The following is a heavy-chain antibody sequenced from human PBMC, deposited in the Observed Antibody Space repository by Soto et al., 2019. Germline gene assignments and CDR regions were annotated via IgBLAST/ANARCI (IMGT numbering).Heavy chain of an antibody. CDR1: GDRVSSNSAA. CDR2: TYYRSKWYN. J-gene: IGHJ4*02. Sequence: KQSQTLSLTCAISGDRVSSNSAAWNWIRQSPSRGLEWLGRTYYRSKWYNDYAVSVKSRITINPDTSKNQFSLQLNSVTPEDTAVYYCAYGKGYSSREAFDYWGQGTLVTVSS. V-gene: IGHV6-1*01. D-gene: IGHD6-19*01. CDR3: AYGKGYSSREAFDY.